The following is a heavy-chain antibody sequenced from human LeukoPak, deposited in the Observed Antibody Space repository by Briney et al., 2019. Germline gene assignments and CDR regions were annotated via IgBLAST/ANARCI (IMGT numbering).Heavy chain of an antibody. V-gene: IGHV1-46*01. J-gene: IGHJ4*02. CDR1: EYTFTSYF. CDR3: VRDLGYYDSSGYPTHFDY. CDR2: INPGSGST. D-gene: IGHD3-22*01. Sequence: ASVNVSCTASEYTFTSYFIHWVRQAPGQGLEWMGIINPGSGSTSYTQKFRDRVTMTRDKSTSTVNMELSSLRSEDTAVYYCVRDLGYYDSSGYPTHFDYWGQGTLVTVSS.